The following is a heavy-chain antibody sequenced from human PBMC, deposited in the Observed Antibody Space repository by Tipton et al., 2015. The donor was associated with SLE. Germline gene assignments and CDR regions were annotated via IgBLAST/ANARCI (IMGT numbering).Heavy chain of an antibody. V-gene: IGHV4-59*01. CDR3: ARERAYYDFWSGYPDYYYYGMDV. CDR1: GGSISSYY. Sequence: LRLSCTVSGGSISSYYWSWIRQLPGKGLEWIGYIYYSGSTNYNPSLKSRVTISVDTSKNQFSLKLSSVTAADTAVYYCARERAYYDFWSGYPDYYYYGMDVWGQGTTVTFSS. D-gene: IGHD3-3*01. J-gene: IGHJ6*02. CDR2: IYYSGST.